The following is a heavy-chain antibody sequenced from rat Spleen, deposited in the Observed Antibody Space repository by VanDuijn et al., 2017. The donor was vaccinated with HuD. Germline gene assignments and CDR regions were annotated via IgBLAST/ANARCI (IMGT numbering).Heavy chain of an antibody. CDR2: ISYSGNT. Sequence: EVQLQESGPGLVKPSQSLSLTCSVTGYSITSNYWGWIRKFPGNKMEWIGHISYSGNTNYNPSLKSRISITRDTSKNQFFLQLNSVTTEDTATYYCATWGLAYYFDYWGQGVMVTVSS. CDR1: GYSITSNY. CDR3: ATWGLAYYFDY. V-gene: IGHV3-1*01. J-gene: IGHJ2*01. D-gene: IGHD4-2*01.